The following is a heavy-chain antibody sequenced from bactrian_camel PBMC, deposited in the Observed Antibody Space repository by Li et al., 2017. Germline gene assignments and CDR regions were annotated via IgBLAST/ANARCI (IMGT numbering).Heavy chain of an antibody. Sequence: VQLVESGGGLVQPGGSLRLSCAASGFTDRAYGFSTYDMSWVRQAPGKGLEWVPTINSGGGTTYYVDSLKGRFTISRDNAKNTLYLQLNSLQTEDTAMYYCLSSLGSDEGYWGQGTQVTVS. V-gene: IGHV3S40*01. J-gene: IGHJ4*01. CDR1: GFTDRAYGFSTYD. D-gene: IGHD5*01. CDR2: INSGGGTT. CDR3: LSSLGSDEGY.